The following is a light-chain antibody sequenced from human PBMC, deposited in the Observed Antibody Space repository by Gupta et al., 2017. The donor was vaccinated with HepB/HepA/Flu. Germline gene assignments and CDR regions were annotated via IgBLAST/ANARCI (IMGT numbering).Light chain of an antibody. V-gene: IGKV3-20*01. Sequence: ELVLMQSPGTLSLSPGERATLSCRATQSVTTNLAWYQQKPGQAPRLLIYGASNRAAGVPDRFSGSGSGTDFILTISRLEPEDFAVYYCQQYGGAPRTFGQGTKVETK. CDR1: QSVTTN. CDR3: QQYGGAPRT. J-gene: IGKJ1*01. CDR2: GAS.